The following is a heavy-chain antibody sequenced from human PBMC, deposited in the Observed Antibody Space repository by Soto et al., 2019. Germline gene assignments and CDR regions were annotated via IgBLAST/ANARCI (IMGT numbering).Heavy chain of an antibody. D-gene: IGHD6-19*01. J-gene: IGHJ4*02. CDR2: ISSSSSYI. CDR3: ARDREGIAVAGSGTDY. V-gene: IGHV3-21*01. CDR1: GFTFSSYS. Sequence: EVQLVESGGGLVKPGGSLRLSCAASGFTFSSYSMNWVRQAPGQGLEWVSSISSSSSYIYYADSVKGRFTISRDNAKNSLYLQMNSLRAEDTAVYYCARDREGIAVAGSGTDYWGQGTLVTVSS.